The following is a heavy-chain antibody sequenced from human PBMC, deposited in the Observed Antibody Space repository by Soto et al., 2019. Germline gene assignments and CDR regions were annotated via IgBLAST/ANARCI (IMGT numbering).Heavy chain of an antibody. CDR1: GYTLTELS. CDR2: FDPEDGET. D-gene: IGHD3-22*01. CDR3: ATSRYYDSSAFDY. J-gene: IGHJ4*02. V-gene: IGHV1-24*01. Sequence: ASVKVSCKVSGYTLTELSMHWVRQAPGKGLEWMGGFDPEDGETIYAQKFQGRVTMTEDTATDTAYMELSSLSSEDTAVYYCATSRYYDSSAFDYWGQGTLVTVSS.